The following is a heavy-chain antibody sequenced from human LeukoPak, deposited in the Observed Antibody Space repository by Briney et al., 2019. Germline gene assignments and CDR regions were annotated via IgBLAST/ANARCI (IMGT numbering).Heavy chain of an antibody. CDR3: ARVGDSSGYPYYYYYGMDV. D-gene: IGHD3-22*01. CDR1: GFTFSSYA. CDR2: ISYDGSNK. V-gene: IGHV3-30-3*01. Sequence: GGSLRLSCAASGFTFSSYAMHWVRQAPGKGLEWAAVISYDGSNKYYADSVKGRFTISRDNSKNTLYLQMNSLRAEDTAVYYCARVGDSSGYPYYYYYGMDVWGQGTTVTVSS. J-gene: IGHJ6*02.